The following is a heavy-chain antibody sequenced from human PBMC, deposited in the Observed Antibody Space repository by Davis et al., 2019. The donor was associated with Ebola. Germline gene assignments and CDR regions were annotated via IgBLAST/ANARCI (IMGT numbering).Heavy chain of an antibody. CDR3: ARLSSSVAGLY. J-gene: IGHJ4*02. CDR2: MYYSGST. Sequence: SETLSLTCTVPGGSISSGDYYWSWIRQPPGKGLAWIVYMYYSGSTYYNPSLKSPVTITVHTSKNQFHLNLSSVTAADTAIYYCARLSSSVAGLYWGQGILVTVSS. V-gene: IGHV4-61*08. D-gene: IGHD6-19*01. CDR1: GGSISSGDYY.